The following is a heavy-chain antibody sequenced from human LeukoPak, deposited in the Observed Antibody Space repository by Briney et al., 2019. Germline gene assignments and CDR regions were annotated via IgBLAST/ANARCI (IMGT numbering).Heavy chain of an antibody. J-gene: IGHJ4*02. CDR3: AREGDGYNPSFDY. V-gene: IGHV4-59*01. CDR1: GGSISSYY. D-gene: IGHD5-24*01. CDR2: IYYSGST. Sequence: SETLSLTCTVSGGSISSYYWSWVRQPPGKGLEWIGYIYYSGSTNYNPSLKSRVTISVDTSKNQFSLKLSSVTAADTAVYYCAREGDGYNPSFDYWSQGTLVTVSS.